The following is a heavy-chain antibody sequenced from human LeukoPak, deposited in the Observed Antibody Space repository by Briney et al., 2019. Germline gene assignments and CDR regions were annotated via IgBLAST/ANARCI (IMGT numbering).Heavy chain of an antibody. V-gene: IGHV5-51*01. J-gene: IGHJ5*02. CDR1: GYSFTSYW. Sequence: GESLKISCKGSGYSFTSYWIGWVRQMPGKGLEWMGIIYPGDSDTRYSPSFQGQVTVSADKSISTAYLQWSSLKASDTAMYYCAREGGYESSGYPNWFDPWGQGTLVTVSS. CDR2: IYPGDSDT. CDR3: AREGGYESSGYPNWFDP. D-gene: IGHD3-22*01.